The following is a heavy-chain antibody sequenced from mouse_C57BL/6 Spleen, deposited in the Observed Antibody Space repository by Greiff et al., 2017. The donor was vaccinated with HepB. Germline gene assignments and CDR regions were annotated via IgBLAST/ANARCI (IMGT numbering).Heavy chain of an antibody. Sequence: QVQLQQSGPELVKPGASVKISCKASGYSFTSYYIHWVKQRPGQGLEWIGWIYPGSGNTKYNEKFKGKATLTADTSSSTAYMQLSSLTSEDSAVYYCARWTYYGNYPYFDYWGQGTTLTVSS. D-gene: IGHD2-10*01. CDR3: ARWTYYGNYPYFDY. CDR1: GYSFTSYY. J-gene: IGHJ2*01. V-gene: IGHV1-66*01. CDR2: IYPGSGNT.